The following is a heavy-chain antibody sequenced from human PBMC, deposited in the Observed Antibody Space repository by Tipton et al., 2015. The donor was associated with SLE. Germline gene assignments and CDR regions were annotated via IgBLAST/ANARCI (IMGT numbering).Heavy chain of an antibody. CDR1: GFTFSSYS. D-gene: IGHD3-22*01. CDR2: ISSSSSTI. CDR3: ARDEREDYYDSSGYSPQVGY. V-gene: IGHV3-48*01. Sequence: GSLRLSCAASGFTFSSYSMNWVRQAPGKGLEWVSYISSSSSTIYYADSVKGRFTISRDNAKNSLYLQMNSLRAEDTAVYYCARDEREDYYDSSGYSPQVGYWGQGTLATVSS. J-gene: IGHJ4*02.